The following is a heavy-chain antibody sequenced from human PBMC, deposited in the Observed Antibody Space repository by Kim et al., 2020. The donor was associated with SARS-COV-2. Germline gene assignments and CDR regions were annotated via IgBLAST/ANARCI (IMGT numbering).Heavy chain of an antibody. CDR3: ANGGVVVSAYYFDY. J-gene: IGHJ4*02. CDR2: ITNSLNT. CDR1: GFTFGSYA. D-gene: IGHD3-22*01. Sequence: GGSLRLSCVASGFTFGSYAMTWVRQAPGKGLEWVSTITNSLNTYYADSVKGRFTISRDNSKNTLYLQMNSLRAEDTAIYYCANGGVVVSAYYFDYWGQGTLVTVSS. V-gene: IGHV3-23*01.